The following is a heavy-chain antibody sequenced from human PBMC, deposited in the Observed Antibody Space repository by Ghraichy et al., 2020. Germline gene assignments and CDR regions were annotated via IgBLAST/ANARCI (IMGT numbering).Heavy chain of an antibody. CDR3: AKDRIAAAGSRPTNLLDY. V-gene: IGHV3-23*01. J-gene: IGHJ4*02. CDR1: GFTFSSYA. D-gene: IGHD6-13*01. Sequence: GGSLRLSCAASGFTFSSYAMSWVRQAPGKGLEWVSAISGSGGSTYYADSVKGRFTISRDNSKNTLYLQMNSLRAEDTAVYYCAKDRIAAAGSRPTNLLDYWGQGTLVTVSS. CDR2: ISGSGGST.